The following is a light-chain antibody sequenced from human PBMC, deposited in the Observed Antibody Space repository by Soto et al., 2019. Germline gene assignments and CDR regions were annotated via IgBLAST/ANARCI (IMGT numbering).Light chain of an antibody. J-gene: IGLJ2*01. CDR1: SSDVGGYNY. CDR2: EVS. Sequence: QSALTQPPSASGSPGQSVTISCTGTSSDVGGYNYVSWYQQHPGKAPKLMIYEVSKRPSGVPDRFSGSKSGNTASLTVSGLQAEDEADYYWSSYAGSNNVVFGGGTKLTV. V-gene: IGLV2-8*01. CDR3: SSYAGSNNVV.